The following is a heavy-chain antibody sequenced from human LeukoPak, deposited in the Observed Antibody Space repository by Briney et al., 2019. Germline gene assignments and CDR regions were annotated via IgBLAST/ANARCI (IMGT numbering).Heavy chain of an antibody. CDR3: VGIAVAGSFDY. CDR2: ISWNSGSI. J-gene: IGHJ4*02. D-gene: IGHD6-19*01. V-gene: IGHV3-9*01. Sequence: GGSLRLSCAASGFTFDDYAMHRVRQAPGKGLEWVSGISWNSGSIGYADSVKGRFTISRDNAKNSLYLQMNSLRAEDTALYYCVGIAVAGSFDYWGQGTLVTVSS. CDR1: GFTFDDYA.